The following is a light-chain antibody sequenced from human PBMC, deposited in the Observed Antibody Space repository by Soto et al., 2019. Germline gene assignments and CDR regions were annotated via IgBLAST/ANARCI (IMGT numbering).Light chain of an antibody. Sequence: QSALTQPPSASGSPGQSVTISCSGTSSDVGAYNYVSWYQQHPGKAPRLLIYEVSQRPSGVPDRFSGSKSANTASLTVSGLQPEDEAEYDCSSYAGTNNLLYVFGTGTKLTVL. J-gene: IGLJ1*01. CDR1: SSDVGAYNY. CDR3: SSYAGTNNLLYV. CDR2: EVS. V-gene: IGLV2-8*01.